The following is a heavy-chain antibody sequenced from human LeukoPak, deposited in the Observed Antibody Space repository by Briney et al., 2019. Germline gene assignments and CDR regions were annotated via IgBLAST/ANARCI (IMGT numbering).Heavy chain of an antibody. CDR2: INPNSGGT. J-gene: IGHJ4*02. CDR3: ARGEYSSSWDHYYFDY. Sequence: ASVNVSCKASGYTFTGYYMHWVRQAPGQGLEWMGRINPNSGGTNYAQTFQGRVTMTRDTSITTAYLEVSSLRSDDTAVYYCARGEYSSSWDHYYFDYWGQGTLVTVSS. D-gene: IGHD6-13*01. V-gene: IGHV1-2*06. CDR1: GYTFTGYY.